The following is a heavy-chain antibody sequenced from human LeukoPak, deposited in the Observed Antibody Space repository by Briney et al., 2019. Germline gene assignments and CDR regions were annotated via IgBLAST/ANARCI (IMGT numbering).Heavy chain of an antibody. CDR3: AREGAARRDWFDP. CDR1: GGSISSSSYY. Sequence: SETLSLTCTVSGGSISSSSYYWGWIRQPPRKGLEWIGSIYYSGSTYYNPSLKSRVTISVDTSKNQFSLKLSSVTAADTAVYYCAREGAARRDWFDPWGQGTLVTVSS. V-gene: IGHV4-39*07. J-gene: IGHJ5*02. D-gene: IGHD6-6*01. CDR2: IYYSGST.